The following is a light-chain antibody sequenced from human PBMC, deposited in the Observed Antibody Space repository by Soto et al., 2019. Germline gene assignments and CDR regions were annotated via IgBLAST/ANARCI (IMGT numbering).Light chain of an antibody. J-gene: IGLJ1*01. Sequence: SALAQPPPASRSPGQSVTLSCTGTSXDVGTYDYVSWYQQYPGKAPKLWIYGVTRRPSGVPDRFSGSKSGNTAALTVSGRQAEDEAYYYCSSYAGRSMYVFGTGTKVTVL. CDR1: SXDVGTYDY. CDR2: GVT. CDR3: SSYAGRSMYV. V-gene: IGLV2-8*01.